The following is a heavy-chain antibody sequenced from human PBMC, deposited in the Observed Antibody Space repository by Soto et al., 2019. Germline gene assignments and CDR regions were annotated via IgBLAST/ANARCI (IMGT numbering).Heavy chain of an antibody. CDR1: GYTFTSYA. CDR2: INAGNGNT. J-gene: IGHJ6*02. D-gene: IGHD5-18*01. Sequence: ASVKVSCKASGYTFTSYAMHWVRQAPGQRLEWMGWINAGNGNTKYSQKFQGRVTITRDTSASTAYMELSSLRSEDTAVYYCARGFTAMLYYYGMDVWGQGTTVTVS. CDR3: ARGFTAMLYYYGMDV. V-gene: IGHV1-3*01.